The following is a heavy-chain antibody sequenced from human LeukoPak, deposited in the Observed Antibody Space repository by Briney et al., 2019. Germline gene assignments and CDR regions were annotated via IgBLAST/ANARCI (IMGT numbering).Heavy chain of an antibody. CDR2: ISAYNGNT. CDR3: ARGSHCSGGSCYGRDYYYYYGMDV. V-gene: IGHV1-18*01. D-gene: IGHD2-15*01. CDR1: GYTFTSYG. Sequence: ASVKVSCKASGYTFTSYGISWVRQAPGQGLEWMGWISAYNGNTNYAQKLQGRVTMTTDTSTSTAYMELRSLRSDDTAVYYCARGSHCSGGSCYGRDYYYYYGMDVWGQGTTVTVSS. J-gene: IGHJ6*02.